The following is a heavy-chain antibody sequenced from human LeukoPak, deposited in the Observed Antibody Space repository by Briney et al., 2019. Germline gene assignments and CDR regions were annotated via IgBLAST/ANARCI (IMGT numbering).Heavy chain of an antibody. CDR1: GFTFSNYA. V-gene: IGHV3-20*04. Sequence: GGSLRLSCAASGFTFSNYAMNWVRQAPGKGLEWVSGINWNGGSTGYADSVKGRFTISRDNAKNSLYLQMNSLRAEDTALYYCARGYYSHFDYWGQGTLVTVSS. CDR3: ARGYYSHFDY. D-gene: IGHD3-10*01. CDR2: INWNGGST. J-gene: IGHJ4*02.